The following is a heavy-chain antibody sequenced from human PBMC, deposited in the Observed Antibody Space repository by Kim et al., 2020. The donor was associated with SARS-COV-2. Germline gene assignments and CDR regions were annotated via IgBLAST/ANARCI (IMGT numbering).Heavy chain of an antibody. D-gene: IGHD3-3*01. CDR3: ARDGRFLEWSYIDY. Sequence: GGSLRLSCAASGFTFSSYGMHWVRQAPGKGLEWVAVIWYDGSNKYYADSVKGRFTISRDNSKNTLYLQMNSLRAEDTAVYYGARDGRFLEWSYIDYWGQGTLVTVSS. V-gene: IGHV3-33*01. CDR1: GFTFSSYG. J-gene: IGHJ4*02. CDR2: IWYDGSNK.